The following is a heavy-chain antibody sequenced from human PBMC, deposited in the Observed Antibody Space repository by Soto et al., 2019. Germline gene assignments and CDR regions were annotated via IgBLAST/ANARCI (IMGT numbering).Heavy chain of an antibody. V-gene: IGHV4-31*03. Sequence: SSTRSLTSTVSGGSISSGGYYWRLILQQRGKGLEWIGYIYYSGSTYYNTSLKIRVTISVDTSKNQFALNLSSVTAADTAVYYCERGKGITGPTCWFDPWGQGTLVTVSS. CDR2: IYYSGST. CDR3: ERGKGITGPTCWFDP. CDR1: GGSISSGGYY. J-gene: IGHJ5*02. D-gene: IGHD1-7*01.